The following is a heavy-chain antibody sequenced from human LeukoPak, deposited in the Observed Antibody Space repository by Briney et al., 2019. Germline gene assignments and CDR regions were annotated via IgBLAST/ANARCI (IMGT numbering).Heavy chain of an antibody. Sequence: GESLKISCKGSGYSFTSYWIGWGRQMPGKGLEWMGIIYPGDSDTRYSASFQGQVTISADKSISTAYLQWSSLKASDTAMYYCARPYGSGSYLYYFDYWGQGTLVTVSS. D-gene: IGHD3-10*01. CDR2: IYPGDSDT. J-gene: IGHJ4*02. V-gene: IGHV5-51*01. CDR1: GYSFTSYW. CDR3: ARPYGSGSYLYYFDY.